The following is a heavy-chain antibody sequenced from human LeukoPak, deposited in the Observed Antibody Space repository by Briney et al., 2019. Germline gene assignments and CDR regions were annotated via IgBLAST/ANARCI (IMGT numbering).Heavy chain of an antibody. CDR3: ARSGLRYYDFWSRHYDYYYYMDV. D-gene: IGHD3-3*01. CDR1: GYTFTGYY. J-gene: IGHJ6*03. CDR2: INPNSGGT. Sequence: ASVKVSCKASGYTFTGYYMHWVRQAPGQGLEWMGWINPNSGGTNYAQKFQGRVTMTRDTSISTAYMELSRLRSDDTAVYYCARSGLRYYDFWSRHYDYYYYMDVWGKGTTVTISS. V-gene: IGHV1-2*02.